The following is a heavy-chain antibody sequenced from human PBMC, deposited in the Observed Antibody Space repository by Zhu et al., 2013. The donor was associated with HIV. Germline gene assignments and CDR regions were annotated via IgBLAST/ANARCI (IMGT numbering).Heavy chain of an antibody. CDR1: EAPSAAML. D-gene: IGHD2-15*01. CDR3: ARSPTRWFDY. V-gene: IGHV1-69*01. Sequence: QVQLVQSGAEVKKPGSSVKVSCKASEAPSAAMLSAGCDRPLDKGLSGWEGVIPIFGTANYAQKFQGRVTITADESTSTAYMELSSLRSEDTAVYYCARSPTRWFDYWGQGTLVTVSS. J-gene: IGHJ4*02. CDR2: VIPIFGTA.